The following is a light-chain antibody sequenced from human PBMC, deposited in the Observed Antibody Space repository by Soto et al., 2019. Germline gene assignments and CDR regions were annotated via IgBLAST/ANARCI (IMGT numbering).Light chain of an antibody. Sequence: QSALTQPASVSGSPEQSITISCTGTSSDVGAYNLVSWYQQHPGKAPRLIIYEGSKRPSGISHRFSGSKSDNTASLTISGLRAEDEAHYHCCSYTSSSTVVFGGGTKLTVL. J-gene: IGLJ2*01. V-gene: IGLV2-14*02. CDR1: SSDVGAYNL. CDR2: EGS. CDR3: CSYTSSSTVV.